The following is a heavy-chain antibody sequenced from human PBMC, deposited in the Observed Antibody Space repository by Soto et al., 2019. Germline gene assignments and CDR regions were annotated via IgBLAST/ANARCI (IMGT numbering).Heavy chain of an antibody. V-gene: IGHV1-69*15. Sequence: QVHLVQSGAEVKELGSSVNVSCKASGGTFSNYAITWVRQAPGQGLEWVGRIIPIFGTTNVAQKFQGRVTITADESTTTAYMELSGLRSDDTAVYYCAKDGGADGYFGNWLDPWGQGTLVTVSS. J-gene: IGHJ5*02. D-gene: IGHD5-12*01. CDR3: AKDGGADGYFGNWLDP. CDR2: IIPIFGTT. CDR1: GGTFSNYA.